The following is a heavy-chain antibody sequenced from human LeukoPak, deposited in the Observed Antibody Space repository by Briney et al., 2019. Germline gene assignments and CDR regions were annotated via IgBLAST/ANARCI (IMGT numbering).Heavy chain of an antibody. CDR1: GFTLSIYW. CDR2: INQDGSEK. V-gene: IGHV3-7*05. D-gene: IGHD5-24*01. Sequence: GRSLRLSCEASGFTLSIYWMSWVRQAPGKGLEWVANINQDGSEKYYVDSVKGRFTISRDNAKKSLYLQMNSLRVEDTAVYYCARGFDGYYGFDIWGQGTMVTVSS. CDR3: ARGFDGYYGFDI. J-gene: IGHJ3*02.